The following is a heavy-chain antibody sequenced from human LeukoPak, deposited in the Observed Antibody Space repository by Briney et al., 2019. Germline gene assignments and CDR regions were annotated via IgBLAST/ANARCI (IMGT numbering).Heavy chain of an antibody. Sequence: ASVKVSCTASGGTFSSYAISWVRQAPGQGLEWMGRINPNSGGTNYAQKFQGRVTMTRDTSTSTAYMELSRLRSDDTAVYYCARGVRGDYWFDPWGQGTLVTVSS. CDR3: ARGVRGDYWFDP. CDR1: GGTFSSYA. V-gene: IGHV1-2*06. J-gene: IGHJ5*02. D-gene: IGHD3-10*01. CDR2: INPNSGGT.